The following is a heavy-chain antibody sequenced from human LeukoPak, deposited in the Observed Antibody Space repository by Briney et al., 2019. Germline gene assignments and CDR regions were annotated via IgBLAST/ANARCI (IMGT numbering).Heavy chain of an antibody. J-gene: IGHJ6*02. D-gene: IGHD2-2*01. CDR1: GYTFTAYY. Sequence: ASVKVSCKASGYTFTAYYMHWVRQAPGQGLEWMGWINPNSGGTNYAQKFQGRVTMTRDTSISTAYMELSRLRSDDTAVYYCARDICSSASCSGMDVWGQGTTVTVSS. CDR2: INPNSGGT. V-gene: IGHV1-2*02. CDR3: ARDICSSASCSGMDV.